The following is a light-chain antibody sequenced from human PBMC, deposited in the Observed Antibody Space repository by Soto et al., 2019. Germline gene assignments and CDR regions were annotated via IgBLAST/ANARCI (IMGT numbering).Light chain of an antibody. CDR2: DNN. CDR1: SSNIGTYY. Sequence: QSVLTQPPSVSAAPGQKVTISCSGSSSNIGTYYVSWYQHVPGTAPKLLIYDNNERPSGIPDRFSGSKSGTSATLGITGLQTEDEAAYHCGTWDSSLSAVVFGGGTKLTVL. J-gene: IGLJ2*01. CDR3: GTWDSSLSAVV. V-gene: IGLV1-51*01.